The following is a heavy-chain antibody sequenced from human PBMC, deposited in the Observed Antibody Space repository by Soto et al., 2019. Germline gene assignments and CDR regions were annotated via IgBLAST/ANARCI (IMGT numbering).Heavy chain of an antibody. Sequence: GGSLRLSCAASGFTFSSYAMSWVRQAPGKGLEWVSAISGSGGSTYYAGSVKGRFTISRDNSKNTLYLQMNSLRAEDTAVYYCAKAYGDYVLYYYYYYYMDVWGKGTTVTVSS. CDR1: GFTFSSYA. CDR2: ISGSGGST. V-gene: IGHV3-23*01. J-gene: IGHJ6*03. D-gene: IGHD4-17*01. CDR3: AKAYGDYVLYYYYYYYMDV.